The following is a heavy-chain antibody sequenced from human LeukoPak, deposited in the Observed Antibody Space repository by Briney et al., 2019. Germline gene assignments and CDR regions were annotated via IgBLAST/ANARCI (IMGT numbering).Heavy chain of an antibody. D-gene: IGHD3-22*01. CDR1: GGSFSGYY. V-gene: IGHV4-34*01. J-gene: IGHJ4*02. Sequence: WETLSLTCAVYGGSFSGYYWSWIRQPPGKGLEWIGEINHSGSTNYNPSLKSQVTISVDTSKNQFSLKLSSVTAADTAVYYCARSRFLNYYDSSGYYYANYYFDYWGQGTLVTVSS. CDR3: ARSRFLNYYDSSGYYYANYYFDY. CDR2: INHSGST.